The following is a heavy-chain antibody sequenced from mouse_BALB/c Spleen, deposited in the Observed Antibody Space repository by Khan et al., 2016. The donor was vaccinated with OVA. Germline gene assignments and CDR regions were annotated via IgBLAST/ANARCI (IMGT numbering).Heavy chain of an antibody. V-gene: IGHV1-59*01. CDR2: IDPYDSET. J-gene: IGHJ3*01. CDR1: GYTFTSYW. CDR3: ARNPFAY. Sequence: QVQLQQSGAELVRPGASVKLSCEASGYTFTSYWMNWVKQSPEQGLEWIGRIDPYDSETHYSQNFKDKAILTVDTSSSTAYMQLSSLTSEDSAVFNCARNPFAYWGQGTLVTVSA.